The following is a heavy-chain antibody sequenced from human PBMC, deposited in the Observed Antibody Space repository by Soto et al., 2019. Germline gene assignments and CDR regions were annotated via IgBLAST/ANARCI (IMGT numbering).Heavy chain of an antibody. CDR1: GGSFSGYY. CDR3: ARYDRDGYNHFDY. CDR2: INHSGST. J-gene: IGHJ4*02. D-gene: IGHD3-9*01. V-gene: IGHV4-34*01. Sequence: PSETLSLTCAVYGGSFSGYYWSWIRQPPGKGLEWIGEINHSGSTNYNPSLKSRVTISVDTSKNQFSLKLSSVTAADTAVYYCARYDRDGYNHFDYCGQGTMVTVYS.